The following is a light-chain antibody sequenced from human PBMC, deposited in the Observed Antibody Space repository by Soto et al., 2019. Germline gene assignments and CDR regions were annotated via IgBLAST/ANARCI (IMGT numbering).Light chain of an antibody. V-gene: IGKV1-39*01. CDR2: AAS. J-gene: IGKJ1*01. Sequence: DIQMTQFPSSLSASVGDRVTITCRASQTISTCLSWYQQKPGTAPKLLIYAASNLESGVPSRFSGSGSGTYFTLTISSLQHEDFATYYCQQCLTTPRTFGQGTRVEI. CDR1: QTISTC. CDR3: QQCLTTPRT.